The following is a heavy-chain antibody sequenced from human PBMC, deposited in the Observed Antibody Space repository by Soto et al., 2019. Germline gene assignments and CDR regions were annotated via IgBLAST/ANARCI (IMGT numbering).Heavy chain of an antibody. CDR3: ARPGIVGAPHAFDI. D-gene: IGHD1-26*01. J-gene: IGHJ3*02. Sequence: QVQLQESGPGLVKPSETLSLPCTVSGGSISSYYWSWIRQPPGKGLEWIGYIYYSGSTNYNPSLKSRVTISVDTSKHQFSLKLGSVTAADTAVYYCARPGIVGAPHAFDIWGQGTMVTVSS. CDR1: GGSISSYY. V-gene: IGHV4-59*08. CDR2: IYYSGST.